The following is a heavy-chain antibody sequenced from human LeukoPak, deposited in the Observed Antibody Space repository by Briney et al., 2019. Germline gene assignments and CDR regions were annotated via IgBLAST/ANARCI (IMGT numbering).Heavy chain of an antibody. CDR1: GGSISSGSYY. V-gene: IGHV4-61*02. CDR3: ARVTIFGVVFDP. CDR2: IYTSGST. Sequence: PSQTLSLTCTVSGGSISSGSYYWSWIRQPAGKGLEWIGRIYTSGSTNYNPSLKSRVTISVDTSQNQFSLKLTSVTAAGTAVYYCARVTIFGVVFDPWGQGTLVTVSS. J-gene: IGHJ5*02. D-gene: IGHD3-3*01.